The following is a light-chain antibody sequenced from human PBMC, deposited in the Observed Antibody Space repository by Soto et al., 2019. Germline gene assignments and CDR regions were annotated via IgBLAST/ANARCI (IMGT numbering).Light chain of an antibody. CDR3: ATWDDSLSGVV. Sequence: QSVLTQPPSASGTPGQRVTISCSGSSSNIGSNYVYWYQQVPGTAPKLLIYRNDQRPSGVPDRFSGSKSGTSAPLAISGLRSEDDADYYCATWDDSLSGVVFGGGTKLTVL. V-gene: IGLV1-47*01. CDR2: RND. J-gene: IGLJ2*01. CDR1: SSNIGSNY.